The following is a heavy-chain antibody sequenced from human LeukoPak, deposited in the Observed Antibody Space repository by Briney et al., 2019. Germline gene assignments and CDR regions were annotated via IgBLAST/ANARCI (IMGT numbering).Heavy chain of an antibody. V-gene: IGHV3-13*01. J-gene: IGHJ4*02. CDR3: ARVAKERVGGVYYFDY. Sequence: GGSLRLSCAASGFTFSDCDMRWVRQATGKGLEWVSAIGTAGDTYYTGSVKGRFTISRENAKNSLYLQMNSLRAGDTAVYYCARVAKERVGGVYYFDYWGQGTLVTVSS. D-gene: IGHD1-1*01. CDR2: IGTAGDT. CDR1: GFTFSDCD.